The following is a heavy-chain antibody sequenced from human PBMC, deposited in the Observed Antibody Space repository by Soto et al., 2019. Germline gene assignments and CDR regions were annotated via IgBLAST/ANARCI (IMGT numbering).Heavy chain of an antibody. V-gene: IGHV3-23*01. J-gene: IGHJ6*03. Sequence: GGSLRLSCAASGFTFSSFAMNWVRQAPGKGLEWVSAISTSGGSTYYADSVKGRFTVSRDNSKNTLYLQMNSLRAEDTAVYYCAKRLSYSSSWYYMDVWGKGTTVTVSS. CDR2: ISTSGGST. CDR1: GFTFSSFA. D-gene: IGHD6-13*01. CDR3: AKRLSYSSSWYYMDV.